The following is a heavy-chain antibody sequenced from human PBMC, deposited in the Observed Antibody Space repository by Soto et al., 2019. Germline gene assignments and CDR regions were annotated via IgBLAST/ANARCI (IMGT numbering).Heavy chain of an antibody. CDR1: GFSFSNCW. V-gene: IGHV3-74*01. J-gene: IGHJ6*02. CDR3: ARAMGYYGMDV. CDR2: INSDGSST. Sequence: PGGSLRLSCAASGFSFSNCWMHWVRQAPGMGLVWVSHINSDGSSTTYADSVKGRFTISRDNAKNTLYLQMNSLRAEDTAVYYCARAMGYYGMDVWGQGTTVTVSS.